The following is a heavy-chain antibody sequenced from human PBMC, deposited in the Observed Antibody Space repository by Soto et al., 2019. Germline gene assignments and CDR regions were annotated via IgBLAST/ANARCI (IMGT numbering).Heavy chain of an antibody. CDR1: GGSFRGYY. CDR2: INHSGST. D-gene: IGHD6-13*01. CDR3: ARNLYSSTWETRAYDY. V-gene: IGHV4-34*01. J-gene: IGHJ4*02. Sequence: QVQLQQWGAGLLKPSETLSLTCAVYGGSFRGYYWSWIRQPPGKGLEWIGEINHSGSTNYNPSLKSRVTISGDTSKNQFSLKLSSVTAADTAVYYCARNLYSSTWETRAYDYWGQGTLTVSS.